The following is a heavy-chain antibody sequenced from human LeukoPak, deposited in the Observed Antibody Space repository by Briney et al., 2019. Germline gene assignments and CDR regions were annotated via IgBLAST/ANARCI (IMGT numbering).Heavy chain of an antibody. V-gene: IGHV1-69*06. CDR1: GGTFSSYA. CDR2: IIPMFGTA. CDR3: AREIAVVGVLDV. D-gene: IGHD6-19*01. Sequence: ASVKVSCKASGGTFSSYAISWVRQAPGQGLEWMGGIIPMFGTANYAQKFQGRVTITADKSTSTAYMELSSLRSEDTAVYYCAREIAVVGVLDVWGKGTTVTVSS. J-gene: IGHJ6*04.